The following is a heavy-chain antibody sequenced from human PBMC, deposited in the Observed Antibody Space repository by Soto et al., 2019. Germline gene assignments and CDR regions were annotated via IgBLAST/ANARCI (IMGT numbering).Heavy chain of an antibody. Sequence: SVKVSCKASGGTFSSYAISWVRQALGQGLEWMGGIIPIFGTANYAQKFQGRVTITADESTSTAYMELSSLRSEDTAVYYCARDDPPYLRIAEAGTYYYGMDVWGQGTTVTVYS. V-gene: IGHV1-69*13. CDR2: IIPIFGTA. CDR3: ARDDPPYLRIAEAGTYYYGMDV. J-gene: IGHJ6*02. CDR1: GGTFSSYA. D-gene: IGHD6-13*01.